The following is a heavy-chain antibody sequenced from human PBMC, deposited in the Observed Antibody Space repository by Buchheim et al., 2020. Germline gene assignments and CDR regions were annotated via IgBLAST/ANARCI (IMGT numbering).Heavy chain of an antibody. D-gene: IGHD5-18*01. CDR3: ARDISYGQFDS. Sequence: QVQLVQSGSELKEPGASVKVSCKGSGYAFTSHSINWMRQAPGQGLEWMGYTQVNTGNPTYAQGFTGRFALPWDTSVSTAYLQITSLKTDDTAVYYCARDISYGQFDSWGQGTL. V-gene: IGHV7-4-1*02. J-gene: IGHJ4*02. CDR1: GYAFTSHS. CDR2: TQVNTGNP.